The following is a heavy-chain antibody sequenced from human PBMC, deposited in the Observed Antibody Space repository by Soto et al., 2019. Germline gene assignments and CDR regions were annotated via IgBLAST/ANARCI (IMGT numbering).Heavy chain of an antibody. CDR1: GGSFRCYD. D-gene: IGHD3-9*01. J-gene: IGHJ4*02. Sequence: PLETLCLTCGVYGGSFRCYDWSWIRQPPGKGLEWIGSIYYRGNTYYNPSLQTRVTISLDKSKSQFSLKLNSVTAADSAMYFCARLEGLATISYYFDFWGQGALVTVSS. CDR3: ARLEGLATISYYFDF. CDR2: IYYRGNT. V-gene: IGHV4-34*01.